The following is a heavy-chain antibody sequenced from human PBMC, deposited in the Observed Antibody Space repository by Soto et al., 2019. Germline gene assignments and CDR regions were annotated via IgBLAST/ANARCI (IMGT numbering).Heavy chain of an antibody. J-gene: IGHJ4*02. CDR1: GGTFSNYA. CDR2: IIPSLGTA. V-gene: IGHV1-69*14. D-gene: IGHD1-1*01. Sequence: QVQLVQSGAEVKKPGSSVKVSCNASGGTFSNYAISWVRQAPGQGLEWMGGIIPSLGTANYAQKFQGRVTITADKSTSTAYMELSSLRSEDTAVYYCAISRDGYIYAYYFDYWGQGTLVTVSS. CDR3: AISRDGYIYAYYFDY.